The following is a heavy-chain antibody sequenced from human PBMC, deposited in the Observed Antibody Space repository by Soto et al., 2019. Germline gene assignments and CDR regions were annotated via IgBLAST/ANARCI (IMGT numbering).Heavy chain of an antibody. Sequence: GGSLRLSCAASGFTSSSYDMHWVRQATGKGLEWVSAIGTAGDTYYPGSVKGRFTISRENAKNSLYLQMNSLRAGDTAVYYCARDGRFYYDSSGSVVFSSGMDVWGQGTTVTVSS. CDR2: IGTAGDT. CDR3: ARDGRFYYDSSGSVVFSSGMDV. J-gene: IGHJ6*02. D-gene: IGHD3-22*01. CDR1: GFTSSSYD. V-gene: IGHV3-13*01.